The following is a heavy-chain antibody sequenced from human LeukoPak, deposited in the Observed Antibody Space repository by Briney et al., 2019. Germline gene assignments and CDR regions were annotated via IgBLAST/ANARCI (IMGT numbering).Heavy chain of an antibody. D-gene: IGHD6-19*01. CDR3: ARHARIAVAPLDY. J-gene: IGHJ4*02. CDR2: IYYSGIT. CDR1: GGSISTSSYF. V-gene: IGHV4-39*01. Sequence: SETLSLTCTVSGGSISTSSYFWGWIRQPPGKGLEWIGSIYYSGITFYNPSLKSRLTISVDTSKNQFSLKLSSVTAADTAVYYCARHARIAVAPLDYWGQGTLVTVSS.